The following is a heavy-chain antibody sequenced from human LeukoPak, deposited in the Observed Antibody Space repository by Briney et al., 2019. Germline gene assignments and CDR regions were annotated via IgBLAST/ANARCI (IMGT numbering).Heavy chain of an antibody. CDR2: INPNSGGT. D-gene: IGHD5-24*01. CDR3: ARGGGDGYNFIDY. Sequence: GSVKLSCKASGYTFTGYYMHWVRQAPGQGLEWMGWINPNSGGTNYAQKFQGRVTITADNSTSIGYMELNSLRSENTAVYYCARGGGDGYNFIDYWGQGTLVTVSS. CDR1: GYTFTGYY. J-gene: IGHJ4*02. V-gene: IGHV1-2*02.